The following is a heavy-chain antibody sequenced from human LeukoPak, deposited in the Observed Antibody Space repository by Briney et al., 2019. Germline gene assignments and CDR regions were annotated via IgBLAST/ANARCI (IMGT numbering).Heavy chain of an antibody. CDR2: INPNSGGT. D-gene: IGHD3-3*01. CDR1: GYTFTGYY. V-gene: IGHV1-2*02. CDR3: ARARRSSITIFGVVTYYYYGMDV. J-gene: IGHJ6*02. Sequence: EASVKVSCKASGYTFTGYYMHWVRQAPGQGLEWMGWINPNSGGTNYAQKFQGRVTMTRDTSISTAYMELSRLRSDDTAVYYCARARRSSITIFGVVTYYYYGMDVWGQGTTVTVSS.